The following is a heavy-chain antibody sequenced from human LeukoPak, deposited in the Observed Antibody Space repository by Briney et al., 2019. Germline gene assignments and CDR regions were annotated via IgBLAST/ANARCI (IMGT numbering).Heavy chain of an antibody. CDR1: GYTFTSYY. D-gene: IGHD3-22*01. V-gene: IGHV1-46*01. CDR2: IHPSGAST. Sequence: ASVKLSCTASGYTFTSYYMHWVRQAPGQGLEWMGIIHPSGASTAYAQQFQGRVTMTKDTSTSTVYMELSSLRSEDTALYYCARITMTTSGWYLDLWGRGTLVTVSS. J-gene: IGHJ2*01. CDR3: ARITMTTSGWYLDL.